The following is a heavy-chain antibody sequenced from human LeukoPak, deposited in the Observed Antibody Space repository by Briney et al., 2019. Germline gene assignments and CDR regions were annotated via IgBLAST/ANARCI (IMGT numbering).Heavy chain of an antibody. D-gene: IGHD2-2*02. J-gene: IGHJ6*02. V-gene: IGHV3-23*01. Sequence: GGSLRLSCAASGFTFSSYGMSWVRQAPGKGLEWVSGISGSGGSTYYADSVKGRFTISRDNSKNTLYLQMNSLRAEDTAVYYCAKAVSCSSTSCYRSYGMDVWGQGTPVTVSS. CDR1: GFTFSSYG. CDR2: ISGSGGST. CDR3: AKAVSCSSTSCYRSYGMDV.